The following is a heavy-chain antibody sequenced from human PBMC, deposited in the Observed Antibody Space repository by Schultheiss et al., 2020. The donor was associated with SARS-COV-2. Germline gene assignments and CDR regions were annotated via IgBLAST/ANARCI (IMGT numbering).Heavy chain of an antibody. V-gene: IGHV3-48*04. CDR2: ISGSGGTI. CDR1: GFTFSQSR. CDR3: ARDNTYLGPMDV. Sequence: GGSLRLSCVLSGFTFSQSRMHWVRQAPGKGLEWVSYISGSGGTIYYADSLRGRFIISRDNAKNSLYLQMNSLSAEDSAVYYCARDNTYLGPMDVWGQGTTVTVSS. J-gene: IGHJ6*02. D-gene: IGHD2/OR15-2a*01.